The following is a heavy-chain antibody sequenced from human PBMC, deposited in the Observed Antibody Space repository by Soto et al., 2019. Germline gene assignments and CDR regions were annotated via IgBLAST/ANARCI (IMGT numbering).Heavy chain of an antibody. V-gene: IGHV3-9*01. CDR3: AKDGGLGLSFYFDY. Sequence: EVQLVESGGGLVQPGRSLRLSCAASGFTFDDYAMHWVRQAPGKGLEWVSGISWNSGSIGYADSVKGRFTISRDNAKNSLYLQMNSLRAEDTALYYCAKDGGLGLSFYFDYWGQGTLVTVSS. D-gene: IGHD6-19*01. J-gene: IGHJ4*02. CDR2: ISWNSGSI. CDR1: GFTFDDYA.